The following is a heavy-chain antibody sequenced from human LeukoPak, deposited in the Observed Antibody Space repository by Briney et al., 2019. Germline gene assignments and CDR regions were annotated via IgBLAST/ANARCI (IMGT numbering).Heavy chain of an antibody. Sequence: KPSETLSLTCTVSGGSISSYYWNWIRQPPGKGLEWIGYVYSSGSTNYNPSLKSRVTISVDTSKNQFSLKLNSVTVADTAVYYCARRMSHLYNFEYWGQGTLVTVSS. CDR3: ARRMSHLYNFEY. D-gene: IGHD5-24*01. CDR1: GGSISSYY. J-gene: IGHJ4*02. V-gene: IGHV4-59*08. CDR2: VYSSGST.